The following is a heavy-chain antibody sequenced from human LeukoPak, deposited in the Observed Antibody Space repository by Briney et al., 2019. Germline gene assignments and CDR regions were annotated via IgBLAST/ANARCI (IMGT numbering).Heavy chain of an antibody. CDR2: IYYSGST. Sequence: SETLSLTCTVSGGSISSSSYYWGWIRQPPGKGLEWIGSIYYSGSTYYNPSLKSRVTISVDTSKNQFSLKLSSVTAADTAVYYCARQGEQQLVYSYMDVWGKGTTVTVSS. CDR3: ARQGEQQLVYSYMDV. CDR1: GGSISSSSYY. D-gene: IGHD6-13*01. V-gene: IGHV4-39*01. J-gene: IGHJ6*03.